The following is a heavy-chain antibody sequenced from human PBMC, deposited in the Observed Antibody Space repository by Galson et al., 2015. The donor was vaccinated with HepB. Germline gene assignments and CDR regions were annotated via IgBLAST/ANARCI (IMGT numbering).Heavy chain of an antibody. CDR2: IYSGGST. D-gene: IGHD6-19*01. CDR1: GFTVSSHY. CDR3: ARAILSLRIAVAGPVYGMDV. J-gene: IGHJ6*02. V-gene: IGHV3-66*01. Sequence: SLRLCCAASGFTVSSHYMSWVRQAPGKGLEWVSVIYSGGSTYYADSVKGRFTISRDNSKNTLYLQMNSRRAEDMAVYYFARAILSLRIAVAGPVYGMDVWGQGTTVTVSS.